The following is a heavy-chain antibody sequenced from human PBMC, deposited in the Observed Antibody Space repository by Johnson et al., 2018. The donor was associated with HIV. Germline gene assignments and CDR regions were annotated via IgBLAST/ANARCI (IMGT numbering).Heavy chain of an antibody. CDR1: GFTFSSYA. CDR2: ISYDGSNK. Sequence: QVQLVESGGGLVKPGGSLRLSCAASGFTFSSYAMHWVRQAPGKGLEWVAVISYDGSNKYYADSVQGRFTISRDNSKNTLYLQMNSLRAEDTAVYYCAKEYSSPYGDYDGDAFDIWGQGTMVTVSS. D-gene: IGHD4-17*01. J-gene: IGHJ3*02. CDR3: AKEYSSPYGDYDGDAFDI. V-gene: IGHV3-30*04.